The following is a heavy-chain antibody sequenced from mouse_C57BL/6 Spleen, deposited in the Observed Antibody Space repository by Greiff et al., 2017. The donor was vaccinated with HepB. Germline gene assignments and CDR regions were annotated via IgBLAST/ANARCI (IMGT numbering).Heavy chain of an antibody. J-gene: IGHJ3*01. CDR1: GYAFTNYL. Sequence: VQLQQSGAELVRPGTSVKVSCKASGYAFTNYLIEWVKQRPGQGLEWIGVINPGSGGTNYNEKFKGKATLTADKSSSTAYMQLSSLTSEDSAVYVCARWGYYGSSWDAYWGQGTLVTVSA. CDR3: ARWGYYGSSWDAY. V-gene: IGHV1-54*01. CDR2: INPGSGGT. D-gene: IGHD1-1*01.